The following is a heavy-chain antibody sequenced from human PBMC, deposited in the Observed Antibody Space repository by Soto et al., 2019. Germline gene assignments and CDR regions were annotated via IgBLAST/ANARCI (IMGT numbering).Heavy chain of an antibody. CDR2: IYYSGST. Sequence: ETLSLTCTVSGGSISSYYWSWIRQPPGKGLEWIGYIYYSGSTNYNPSLKSRVTISVDTSKNQFSLKLSSVTAADTAVYYCARGGTTGTTAEGLHFRSYGMDVWGQGTTVTVSS. D-gene: IGHD1-1*01. V-gene: IGHV4-59*12. CDR1: GGSISSYY. J-gene: IGHJ6*02. CDR3: ARGGTTGTTAEGLHFRSYGMDV.